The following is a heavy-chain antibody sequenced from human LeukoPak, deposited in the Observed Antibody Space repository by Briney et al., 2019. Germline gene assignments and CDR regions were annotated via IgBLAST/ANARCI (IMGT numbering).Heavy chain of an antibody. V-gene: IGHV4-39*01. CDR3: ARGPSVLWFGDLGGVDY. Sequence: SETLSLTCTVSGGSISSSNYYWGWIRQPPGKGLEWIGSLYSSGNTYYNPSLKSRVTISVDSSKNQFSLKLTSVTAADTAVYYCARGPSVLWFGDLGGVDYWGQGTLVTVSS. D-gene: IGHD3-10*01. CDR1: GGSISSSNYY. CDR2: LYSSGNT. J-gene: IGHJ4*02.